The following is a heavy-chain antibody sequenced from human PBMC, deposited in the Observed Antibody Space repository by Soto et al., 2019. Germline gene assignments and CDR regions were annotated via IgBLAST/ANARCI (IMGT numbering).Heavy chain of an antibody. Sequence: PGGSLRLSCAASGFTFSSYAMRCVRQAPGKGLEWVAVISYDGSNKYYADSVKGRFTISRDNSKNTLYLQMNSLRAEDTAVYYCARTAVEMATIWVGDAFDIWGQGTMVTVSS. D-gene: IGHD5-12*01. J-gene: IGHJ3*02. V-gene: IGHV3-30-3*01. CDR2: ISYDGSNK. CDR3: ARTAVEMATIWVGDAFDI. CDR1: GFTFSSYA.